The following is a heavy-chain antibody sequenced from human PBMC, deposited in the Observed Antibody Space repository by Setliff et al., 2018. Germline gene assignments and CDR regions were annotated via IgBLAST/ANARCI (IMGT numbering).Heavy chain of an antibody. Sequence: ASVKVSCKTSGYSFSDYVVNWVRQAPGQGLEWMGWISAHTGNTFYSPKFRGRLTLTTDTSTRTAYMQLRSLDSDDTAVYYCSRLVRFCIRTSCQRLSGGDFWGQGTLVTVSS. CDR1: GYSFSDYV. D-gene: IGHD2-2*01. CDR3: SRLVRFCIRTSCQRLSGGDF. V-gene: IGHV1-18*01. J-gene: IGHJ4*02. CDR2: ISAHTGNT.